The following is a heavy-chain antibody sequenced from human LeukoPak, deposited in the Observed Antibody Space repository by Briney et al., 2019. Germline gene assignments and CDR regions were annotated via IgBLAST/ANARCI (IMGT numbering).Heavy chain of an antibody. CDR3: VRDSDDYYWALDF. CDR2: TYYRSRWGN. J-gene: IGHJ4*02. CDR1: GDSVSNNIAT. V-gene: IGHV6-1*01. Sequence: SQTLSLTCAISGDSVSNNIATWNWVRQSPSRGLEWLGRTYYRSRWGNDYAISVKGRITINPDTSRNQFSLQLNSVTPEDTAVCYCVRDSDDYYWALDFWGQGTPVTVSS. D-gene: IGHD3-10*01.